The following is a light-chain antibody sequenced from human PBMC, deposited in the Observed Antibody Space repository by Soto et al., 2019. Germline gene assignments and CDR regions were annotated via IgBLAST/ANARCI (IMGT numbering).Light chain of an antibody. CDR3: QQYNNWPPT. Sequence: ENVLRQSPATLSVSPGERATLSCRASQSVSSNLAWYQQKPGQAPRLLIYGAFTRATGIPARFSGSGSGTEFTLTISSLQSEDFAVYYCQQYNNWPPTFGQGTRL. V-gene: IGKV3-15*01. CDR2: GAF. J-gene: IGKJ5*01. CDR1: QSVSSN.